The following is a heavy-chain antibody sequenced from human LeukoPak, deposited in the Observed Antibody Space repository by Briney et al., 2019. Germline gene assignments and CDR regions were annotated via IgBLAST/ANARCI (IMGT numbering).Heavy chain of an antibody. D-gene: IGHD3-22*01. Sequence: SETLSLTCTVSGGSISSYYWSWIRQPPGKGLEWIGYIYYSGSTNYNPSLKSRVTISVDTSKNQFSLKLSSVTAADTAVYYCAIVSSGSWAGGRPEYFQHWGQGTLVTVSS. CDR2: IYYSGST. CDR3: AIVSSGSWAGGRPEYFQH. V-gene: IGHV4-59*12. J-gene: IGHJ1*01. CDR1: GGSISSYY.